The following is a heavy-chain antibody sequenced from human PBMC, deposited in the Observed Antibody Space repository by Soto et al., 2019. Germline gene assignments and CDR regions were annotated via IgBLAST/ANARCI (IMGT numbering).Heavy chain of an antibody. Sequence: PSETLSLTCTVSGGSISSGGYYWSWIRQHPGKGLEWIGYIYYSGSTYYNPSLKSRVTISVDTSKNQFSLKLSSVTAPDTAVDYCARDGYGGGDGDGMDVWGQGTTGTVSS. CDR2: IYYSGST. D-gene: IGHD5-18*01. CDR3: ARDGYGGGDGDGMDV. J-gene: IGHJ6*02. CDR1: GGSISSGGYY. V-gene: IGHV4-31*03.